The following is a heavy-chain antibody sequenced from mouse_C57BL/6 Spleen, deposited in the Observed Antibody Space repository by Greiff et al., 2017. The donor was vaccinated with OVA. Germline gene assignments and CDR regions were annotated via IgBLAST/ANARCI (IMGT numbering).Heavy chain of an antibody. J-gene: IGHJ1*03. CDR3: ASSITTVVATDFDV. CDR2: IYPGDGDT. CDR1: W. V-gene: IGHV1-80*01. Sequence: WMNWVKQRPGKGLEWIGQIYPGDGDTNYNGKFKGKATLTADKSSSPAYMQLSSLTSEDSAVYFCASSITTVVATDFDVWGTGTTVTVSS. D-gene: IGHD1-1*01.